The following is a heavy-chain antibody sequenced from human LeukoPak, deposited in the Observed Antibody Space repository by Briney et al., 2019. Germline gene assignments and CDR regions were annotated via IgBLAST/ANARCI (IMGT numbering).Heavy chain of an antibody. V-gene: IGHV4-61*01. J-gene: IGHJ3*01. D-gene: IGHD1-26*01. CDR1: GGSVSSNRYF. CDR2: FCYSGST. Sequence: SETLSLTCTVSGGSVSSNRYFWIWIRRPPGKGLQWIGYFCYSGSTNYNPSLESRVTISVDTSNNQFSLKLSSVTAADTALYYCARVMASNGSIDFWGQGTMVTVSS. CDR3: ARVMASNGSIDF.